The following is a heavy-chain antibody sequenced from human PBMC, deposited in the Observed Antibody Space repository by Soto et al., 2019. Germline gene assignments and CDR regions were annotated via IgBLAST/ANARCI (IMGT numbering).Heavy chain of an antibody. V-gene: IGHV2-5*02. Sequence: QITLKESGPSLVKPTQTLTLTCTVSGFSLSGDGVGVGWICQPPGKALEWLALIYWDDDQRYSPSLKTRLTITKDTSKNQADLSIANMDPVDTATYYCAHAYGGTSWPNDAFDIWGQVTVVTVSS. CDR3: AHAYGGTSWPNDAFDI. CDR1: GFSLSGDGVG. J-gene: IGHJ3*02. CDR2: IYWDDDQ. D-gene: IGHD2-2*01.